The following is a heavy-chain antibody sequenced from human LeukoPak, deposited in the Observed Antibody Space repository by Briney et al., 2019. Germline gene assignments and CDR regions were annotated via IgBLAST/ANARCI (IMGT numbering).Heavy chain of an antibody. D-gene: IGHD5-18*01. CDR2: IYYSGST. CDR3: ARGYSYGHPFDY. CDR1: GGSISSSSYY. V-gene: IGHV4-61*01. J-gene: IGHJ4*02. Sequence: SETLSLTCTVSGGSISSSSYYWSWIRQPPGKGLEWIGYIYYSGSTNYNPSLKSRVTISVDTSKNQFSLKLSSVTAADTAVYYCARGYSYGHPFDYWGQGTLVTVSS.